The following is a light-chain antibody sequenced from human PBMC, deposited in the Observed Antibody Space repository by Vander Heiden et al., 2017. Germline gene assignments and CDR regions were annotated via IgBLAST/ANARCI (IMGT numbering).Light chain of an antibody. CDR3: RQGTHWPWT. V-gene: IGKV2-30*01. CDR1: QSLVYSDGNTY. J-gene: IGKJ1*01. Sequence: DVVMTQSPLSLPVTLGQPASISCRSSQSLVYSDGNTYLNWFQQRPGQSPRRLIYKVSNRDSGVPDRFSGSGSGTDFTLKISRVEAEDVGVYLCRQGTHWPWTFGQGTKVEIK. CDR2: KVS.